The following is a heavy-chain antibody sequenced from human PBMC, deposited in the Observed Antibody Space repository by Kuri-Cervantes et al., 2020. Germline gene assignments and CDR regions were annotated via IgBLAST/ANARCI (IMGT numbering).Heavy chain of an antibody. D-gene: IGHD4-17*01. V-gene: IGHV3-11*04. Sequence: GESLKISCAASGFTFSDYYMSWIRQAPGEGLEWISYISSSSSTIYYADSVKGRFTISRDNAKNSLYLQMNSLRAEDTAVYYGASCPYGDYLYYYYYYMDVWGKGTTVTVSS. CDR3: ASCPYGDYLYYYYYYMDV. J-gene: IGHJ6*03. CDR2: ISSSSSTI. CDR1: GFTFSDYY.